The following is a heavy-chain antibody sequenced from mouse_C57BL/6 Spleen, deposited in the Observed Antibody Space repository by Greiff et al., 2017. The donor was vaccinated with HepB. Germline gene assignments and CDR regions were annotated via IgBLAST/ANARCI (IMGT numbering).Heavy chain of an antibody. J-gene: IGHJ3*01. D-gene: IGHD2-3*01. V-gene: IGHV5-17*01. Sequence: EVQVVESGGGLVKPGGSLKLSCAASGFTFSDYGMHWVRQAPEKGLEWVAYISSGSSTIYYADTVKGRFTISRDNAKNTLFLQMTSLRSEDTAMYYCARGRSDGYFFAYWGQGTLVTVSA. CDR1: GFTFSDYG. CDR3: ARGRSDGYFFAY. CDR2: ISSGSSTI.